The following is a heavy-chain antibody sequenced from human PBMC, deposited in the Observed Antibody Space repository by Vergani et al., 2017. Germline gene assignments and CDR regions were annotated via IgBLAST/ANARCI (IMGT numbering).Heavy chain of an antibody. J-gene: IGHJ4*02. V-gene: IGHV2-70*01. CDR2: IDWDDDK. CDR3: ARSEVAAAGTILLDY. Sequence: QVTLRESGPALVKPTQTLTLTCTFSGFSLSTSGMGVSWIRQPPGKALEWLALIDWDDDKYYSTSLKTRLTISKDTSKNQVVSTMTNMDPVDTATYYCARSEVAAAGTILLDYWGQGTLVTVSS. CDR1: GFSLSTSGMG. D-gene: IGHD6-13*01.